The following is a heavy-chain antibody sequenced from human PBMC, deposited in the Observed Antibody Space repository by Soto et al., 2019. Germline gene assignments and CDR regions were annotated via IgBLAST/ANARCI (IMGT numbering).Heavy chain of an antibody. J-gene: IGHJ6*02. CDR2: IGESGTTT. V-gene: IGHV3-23*01. D-gene: IGHD2-2*01. CDR3: ARYIPGVRYYGMDV. Sequence: GGSLRLSCVASGFTFSSYAMNWVRQAPGKGLEWVSLIGESGTTTYYADSVKGRFTISRDNSGNTLFLEMYSLRAEDTAVYYCARYIPGVRYYGMDVWGQGTTVTVSS. CDR1: GFTFSSYA.